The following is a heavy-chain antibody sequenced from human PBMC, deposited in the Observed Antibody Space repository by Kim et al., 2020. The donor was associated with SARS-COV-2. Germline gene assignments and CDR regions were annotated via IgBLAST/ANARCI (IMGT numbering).Heavy chain of an antibody. D-gene: IGHD6-25*01. Sequence: ASVKVSCKASGYTFTSYAMHWVRQAPGQRLEWMGWINAGNGNTKYSQKFQGRVTITRDTSASTAYMELSSLRSEDTAVYYCARDYEVEQRAYYYYGMDVWGQGTTVTVSS. CDR2: INAGNGNT. CDR3: ARDYEVEQRAYYYYGMDV. V-gene: IGHV1-3*01. CDR1: GYTFTSYA. J-gene: IGHJ6*02.